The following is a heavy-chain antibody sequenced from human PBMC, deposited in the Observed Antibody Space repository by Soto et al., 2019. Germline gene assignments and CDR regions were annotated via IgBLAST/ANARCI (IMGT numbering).Heavy chain of an antibody. V-gene: IGHV5-51*01. Sequence: PGESLKISCKGSGYSFTSNWIGWVRQMPGKGLEWMGVVYPGDSDTRYNPSFQGQVTISADKSISTAYLQWSSLKASDTATYYCARSYSTSWLYGMDVWGQGTTVTVSS. CDR3: ARSYSTSWLYGMDV. J-gene: IGHJ6*02. CDR1: GYSFTSNW. CDR2: VYPGDSDT. D-gene: IGHD2-8*01.